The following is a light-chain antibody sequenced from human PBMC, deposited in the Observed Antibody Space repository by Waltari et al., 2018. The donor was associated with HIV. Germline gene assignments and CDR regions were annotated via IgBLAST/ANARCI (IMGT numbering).Light chain of an antibody. J-gene: IGLJ2*01. V-gene: IGLV3-10*01. CDR2: EDY. CDR3: YSTDRK. Sequence: SYELTQPSSVSVSPGQTARITCSGDALPKKYVYWYQQKSGQAPVLVIFEDYKRPAGIPERFAGSSSGTVATLNISGAQVDDEADYYCYSTDRKFGGGTKLTVL. CDR1: ALPKKY.